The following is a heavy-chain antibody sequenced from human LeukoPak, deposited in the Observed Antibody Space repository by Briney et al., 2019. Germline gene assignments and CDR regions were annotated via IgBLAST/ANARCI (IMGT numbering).Heavy chain of an antibody. J-gene: IGHJ4*02. V-gene: IGHV4-34*01. CDR1: GGSFSGYY. D-gene: IGHD3-3*01. Sequence: SETLSLTCAVYGGSFSGYYWSWIRQPPGKGLEWIGEINHSGSTNYNPSLKSRVTISVDTSKNQFSLKLSSVTAADTVVYYCARGFYDFWSGYYIPYWRIYFDYWGQGTLVTVSS. CDR2: INHSGST. CDR3: ARGFYDFWSGYYIPYWRIYFDY.